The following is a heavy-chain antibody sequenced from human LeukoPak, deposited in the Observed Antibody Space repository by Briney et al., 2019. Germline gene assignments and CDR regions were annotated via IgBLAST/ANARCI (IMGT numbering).Heavy chain of an antibody. Sequence: GGSLRLSCAVSGFTFSNYGMSWVRQAPGKGLEGVSTISGSGGRTYYADSVKGRFTIYRDNSKNTLYLQMNTLRAEDTAVYYCAKDDSGSYYPYYYYMDVWGKGTTVTISS. D-gene: IGHD1-26*01. CDR1: GFTFSNYG. J-gene: IGHJ6*03. CDR2: ISGSGGRT. CDR3: AKDDSGSYYPYYYYMDV. V-gene: IGHV3-23*01.